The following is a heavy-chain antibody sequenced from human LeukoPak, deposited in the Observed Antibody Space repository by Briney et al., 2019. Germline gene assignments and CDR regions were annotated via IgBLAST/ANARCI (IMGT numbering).Heavy chain of an antibody. CDR1: GFTFSSYW. V-gene: IGHV3-7*03. CDR2: INHNGNVN. D-gene: IGHD5-24*01. Sequence: GGSLRLSCAASGFTFSSYWMNWARQAPGKGLEWVASINHNGNVNYYVDSVKGRFTISRDNAKNSLYLQMSNLRAEDTAVYYCARGTLEMATITSLDYWGQGTLVTVSS. CDR3: ARGTLEMATITSLDY. J-gene: IGHJ4*02.